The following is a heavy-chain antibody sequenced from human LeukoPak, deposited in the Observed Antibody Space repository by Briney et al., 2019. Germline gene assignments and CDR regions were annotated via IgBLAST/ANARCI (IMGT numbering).Heavy chain of an antibody. Sequence: SETLSLTCAVYGGSFSGYYWSWIRQPPGKGLEWIGEINHSGSTNYNPSLKSRVTISVDTSKNQFSLKLSSVTAADTAVYYCARGLGYCSSTSCLAGYGMDVWGQGTTVTVSS. V-gene: IGHV4-34*01. CDR2: INHSGST. J-gene: IGHJ6*02. CDR1: GGSFSGYY. D-gene: IGHD2-2*01. CDR3: ARGLGYCSSTSCLAGYGMDV.